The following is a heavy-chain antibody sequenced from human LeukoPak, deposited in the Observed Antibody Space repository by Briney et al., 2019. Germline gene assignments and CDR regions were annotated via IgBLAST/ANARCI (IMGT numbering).Heavy chain of an antibody. V-gene: IGHV4-4*07. CDR2: IYTSGST. D-gene: IGHD1-26*01. J-gene: IGHJ3*02. CDR3: ARXGGRPGDAFDI. CDR1: GGSISSYY. Sequence: SXTLSXXCTVSGGSISSYYWSWIRQPAGKGLEWIGRIYTSGSTNYNPSLKSRVTMSVDTSKNQFSLKLSSVTAADTAVYYCARXGGRPGDAFDIWGQGTMVTVSS.